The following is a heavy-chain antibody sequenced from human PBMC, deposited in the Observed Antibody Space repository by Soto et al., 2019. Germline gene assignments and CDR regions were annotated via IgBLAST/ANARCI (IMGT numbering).Heavy chain of an antibody. CDR2: ISSSSSYI. J-gene: IGHJ6*02. V-gene: IGHV3-21*01. CDR3: ARDSGQYSSGGAPYYYGMDV. Sequence: EEQLVESGGGLVKPGGSLRLSCAASGFIFSSYSMNWVRQTPGKGLEWVSSISSSSSYIYYADSVKGRFTISRDNAKNSVYMQMNSLRAEDTAVYYCARDSGQYSSGGAPYYYGMDVWGQGTTVTVSS. CDR1: GFIFSSYS. D-gene: IGHD5-18*01.